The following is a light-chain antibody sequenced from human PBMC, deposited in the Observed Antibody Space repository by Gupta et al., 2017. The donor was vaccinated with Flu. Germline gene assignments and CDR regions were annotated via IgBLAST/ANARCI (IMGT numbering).Light chain of an antibody. CDR2: DAS. CDR1: QSVSSY. Sequence: EIGLTHSPATLPLSPGERATLSCSPSQSVSSYLAWYQQKPGQAPRLLIYDASNRAPGIPVRFSASGSGIDFTLTISSLEPEDFVVYYCRQRSNWPRTFGQGTXVEIK. V-gene: IGKV3-11*01. CDR3: RQRSNWPRT. J-gene: IGKJ1*01.